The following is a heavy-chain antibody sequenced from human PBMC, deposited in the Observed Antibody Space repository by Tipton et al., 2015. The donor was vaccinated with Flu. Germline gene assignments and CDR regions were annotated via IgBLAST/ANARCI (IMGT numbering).Heavy chain of an antibody. D-gene: IGHD4-17*01. Sequence: TLSLTCTVSGGSIRSHYWSWIRQPPGKTLEWIGCMFYTGNTDHNPSLRSRVTMSIDTSRSVFSLKLDSVTAADTAVYYCAKSTASFAYWGQGILVTVSS. V-gene: IGHV4-59*11. CDR3: AKSTASFAY. J-gene: IGHJ4*01. CDR1: GGSIRSHY. CDR2: MFYTGNT.